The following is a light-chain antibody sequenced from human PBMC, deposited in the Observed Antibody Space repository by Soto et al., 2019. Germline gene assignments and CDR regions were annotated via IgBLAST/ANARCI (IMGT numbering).Light chain of an antibody. Sequence: QSALTQPRSVSGSPGQSVTISCTGTSSDVGGYNYVSWYRQYPGKAPKLMIYDVTERPSGVPDRFSGSKSGNTASLAISGLQAEDAADYYCCSYAGSSYVFGTGTKLTVL. CDR1: SSDVGGYNY. V-gene: IGLV2-11*01. CDR2: DVT. J-gene: IGLJ1*01. CDR3: CSYAGSSYV.